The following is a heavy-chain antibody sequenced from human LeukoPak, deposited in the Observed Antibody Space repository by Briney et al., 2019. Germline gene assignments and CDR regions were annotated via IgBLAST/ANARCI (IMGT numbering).Heavy chain of an antibody. V-gene: IGHV3-7*01. CDR3: ARVVEVPAAQYYYYYYYMDV. D-gene: IGHD2-2*01. J-gene: IGHJ6*03. CDR1: GFTFSSYW. Sequence: GGSLRLSCAASGFTFSSYWMSWVRQAPGKGLEWVANIKQDGSEKYYVDSVKGRFTISRDNAKNSLYLQMNSLRAEDTAVYYCARVVEVPAAQYYYYYYYMDVWGKGTTDTVSS. CDR2: IKQDGSEK.